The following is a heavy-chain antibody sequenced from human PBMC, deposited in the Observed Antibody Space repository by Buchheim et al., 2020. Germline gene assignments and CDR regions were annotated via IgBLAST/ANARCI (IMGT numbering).Heavy chain of an antibody. CDR3: ASDCSDTRCSTGEYYQD. CDR1: GYTFSEYY. CDR2: TNCNNGVT. Sequence: QVLLEQSGAEVKKPGASVKVSCKASGYTFSEYYVNWVRQAPGQGIEWMGWTNCNNGVTAYGQTFQGRITMTTDTSIATVYMELSSLRSDDTAVYYCASDCSDTRCSTGEYYQDWGQGTL. V-gene: IGHV1-2*02. D-gene: IGHD2-15*01. J-gene: IGHJ1*01.